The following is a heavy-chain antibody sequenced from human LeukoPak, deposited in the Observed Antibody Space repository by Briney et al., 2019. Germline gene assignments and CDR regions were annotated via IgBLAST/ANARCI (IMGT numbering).Heavy chain of an antibody. J-gene: IGHJ4*02. Sequence: SETLSLTCTVPGGSISSGSYYWSWIRQPAGKGLEWIGRIYTSGSTNYNPSLKSRVTISVDTSKNQFSLKLSSVTAADTAVYYCARESPQITIFGVAPAYYFDYWGQGTLVTVSS. V-gene: IGHV4-61*02. D-gene: IGHD3-3*01. CDR1: GGSISSGSYY. CDR3: ARESPQITIFGVAPAYYFDY. CDR2: IYTSGST.